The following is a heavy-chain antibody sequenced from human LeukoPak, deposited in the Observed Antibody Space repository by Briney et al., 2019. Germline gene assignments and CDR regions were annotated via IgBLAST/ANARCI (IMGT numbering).Heavy chain of an antibody. V-gene: IGHV1-69*13. CDR3: AREISGYGAFDI. Sequence: SVKVSCKASGGTFSGYAISWVRQAPGQGLEWMGGIIPIFGTANYAQKFQGRVTITADESTSTAYMELSSLRSEDTAVYYCAREISGYGAFDIWGQGTMVTVSS. CDR2: IIPIFGTA. J-gene: IGHJ3*02. D-gene: IGHD3-22*01. CDR1: GGTFSGYA.